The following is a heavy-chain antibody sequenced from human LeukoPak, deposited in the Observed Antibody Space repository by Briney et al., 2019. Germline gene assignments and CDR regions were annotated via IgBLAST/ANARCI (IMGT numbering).Heavy chain of an antibody. V-gene: IGHV1-2*02. CDR1: GYTFTGYY. D-gene: IGHD3-16*01. CDR3: AREIKFGNYYFDY. J-gene: IGHJ4*02. Sequence: GASVKVSCKASGYTFTGYYMHWVRQAPGQGLEWMGWINPNSGGTNYAQKFQGRVTMTRDTSISTAYMELSRLRSDDTAVYYCAREIKFGNYYFDYWGQGTLVTVSS. CDR2: INPNSGGT.